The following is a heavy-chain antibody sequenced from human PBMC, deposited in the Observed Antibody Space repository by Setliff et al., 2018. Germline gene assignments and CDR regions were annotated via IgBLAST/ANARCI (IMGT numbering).Heavy chain of an antibody. CDR3: ARRWETGDQDAYDI. V-gene: IGHV1-18*04. Sequence: ASVKVSCKASGYTFTTYGISWVRQAPGQGLEWMGWIGARNVKTNYAQKFQDRVTMTTDTSTSTGYMELRSLTSVDTAVYYCARRWETGDQDAYDIWGQGTMVTVSS. CDR2: IGARNVKT. CDR1: GYTFTTYG. J-gene: IGHJ3*02. D-gene: IGHD7-27*01.